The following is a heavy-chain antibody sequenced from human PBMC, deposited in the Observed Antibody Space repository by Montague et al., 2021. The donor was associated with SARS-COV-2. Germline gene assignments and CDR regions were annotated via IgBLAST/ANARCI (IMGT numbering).Heavy chain of an antibody. J-gene: IGHJ6*02. V-gene: IGHV4-59*01. CDR3: VRADGRDPDTPHLFVYKCMDL. CDR1: GGSISTSY. D-gene: IGHD5/OR15-5a*01. Sequence: SETLSLTCTVYGGSISTSYWAWIRQPPGKGPEWIGYVNYSGRSSYNPSLKSRVTISVDTSKNQFSLNLRSVTAADTAVYFCVRADGRDPDTPHLFVYKCMDLWGQGTTVTVSS. CDR2: VNYSGRS.